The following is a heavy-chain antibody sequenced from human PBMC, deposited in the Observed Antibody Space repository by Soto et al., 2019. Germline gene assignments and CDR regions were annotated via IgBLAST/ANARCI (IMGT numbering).Heavy chain of an antibody. Sequence: EVQLLESGGDLVQPGESLRLSCVASGLTLTTSVMSWVRQAPGKGLQWVSSISGGGTTYYADSVKGRFTISRDNSRKTLFLQMSTLTAEDTAVYYCASFLLVHAWDAFEMWSQGTLVPVSS. CDR3: ASFLLVHAWDAFEM. D-gene: IGHD2-8*02. CDR1: GLTLTTSV. CDR2: ISGGGTT. V-gene: IGHV3-23*01. J-gene: IGHJ3*02.